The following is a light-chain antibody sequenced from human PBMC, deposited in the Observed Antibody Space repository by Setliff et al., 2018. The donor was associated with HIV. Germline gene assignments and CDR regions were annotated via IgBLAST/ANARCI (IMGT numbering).Light chain of an antibody. CDR1: SSDVGSYNL. CDR3: CSYAGSSTYV. J-gene: IGLJ1*01. V-gene: IGLV2-23*02. CDR2: EVS. Sequence: QSALPQPASVSGSPGQSITLSCTGTSSDVGSYNLVSWYQHHPGKAPKLMIYEVSKRPSGVSNRFSGSKSGSTASLTISGLQAEDEADYYCCSYAGSSTYVFGTGTKVTVL.